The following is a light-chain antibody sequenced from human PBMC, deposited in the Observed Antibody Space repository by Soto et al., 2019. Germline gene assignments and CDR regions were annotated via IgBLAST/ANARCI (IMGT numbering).Light chain of an antibody. V-gene: IGKV1-27*01. J-gene: IGKJ4*01. CDR1: QGISSF. CDR3: QKYNSGPLT. Sequence: DVQMTQSPSSLSASVGDRVTITCRASQGISSFLAWYQQIPGKVPKLLIYSASTWQSGVPSRFSGSGSGTDFTLTISSLQPEDVAIYYCQKYNSGPLTFGGGTKVDI. CDR2: SAS.